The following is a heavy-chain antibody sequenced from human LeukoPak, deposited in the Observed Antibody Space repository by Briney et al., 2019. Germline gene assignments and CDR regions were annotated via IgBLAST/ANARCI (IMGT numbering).Heavy chain of an antibody. CDR2: IYYSGST. Sequence: SETLSLTCAVYGGSFSGYYWSWIRQPPGKGLEWIGYIYYSGSTNYNPSLKSRVTISVGTSKNQFSLKLSSVTAADTAVYYCASVDSGSYYVGYWGQGTLVTVSS. D-gene: IGHD1-26*01. J-gene: IGHJ4*02. CDR3: ASVDSGSYYVGY. CDR1: GGSFSGYY. V-gene: IGHV4-59*01.